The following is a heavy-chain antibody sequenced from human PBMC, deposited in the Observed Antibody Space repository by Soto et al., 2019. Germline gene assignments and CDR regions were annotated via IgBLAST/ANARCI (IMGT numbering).Heavy chain of an antibody. D-gene: IGHD6-19*01. V-gene: IGHV4-59*01. CDR3: ARSRYTSGWWTPPFDY. Sequence: SETLFLTCAVSGGSIRSYYWSWIRQQPGKGLEWIGYIYYSGSTNYNPSLKSRVTISVDTSKNQFSLKLTSVTAADTAVYYCARSRYTSGWWTPPFDYWGQGTLVTVSS. CDR2: IYYSGST. J-gene: IGHJ4*02. CDR1: GGSIRSYY.